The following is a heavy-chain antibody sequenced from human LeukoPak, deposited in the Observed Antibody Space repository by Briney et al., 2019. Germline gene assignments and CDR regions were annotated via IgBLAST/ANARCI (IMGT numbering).Heavy chain of an antibody. Sequence: AGGSLRLSCAASGFTFSSYGMHWVRQAPGKGLEWVAFIRHDGSNKYYADSVKGRFTISRDNSKNTLYLQMNSLRAEDTAVYYCAKDLGYSSGWDLWDQGTLVTVSS. CDR1: GFTFSSYG. D-gene: IGHD6-19*01. CDR3: AKDLGYSSGWDL. J-gene: IGHJ5*02. V-gene: IGHV3-30*02. CDR2: IRHDGSNK.